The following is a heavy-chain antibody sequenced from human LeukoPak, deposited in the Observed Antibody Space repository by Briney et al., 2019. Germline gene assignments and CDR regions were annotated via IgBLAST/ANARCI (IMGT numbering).Heavy chain of an antibody. D-gene: IGHD3-22*01. J-gene: IGHJ6*02. CDR2: IWYDGSNK. CDR3: ARSGGYSRGYYYGLDV. Sequence: PGGSLRLSCAASGFTFSSYGMHWVRQAPGKGLEWVAVIWYDGSNKYYADSVKGRFTISRDNSKNTLYLQMNSLRAEDTAVYYCARSGGYSRGYYYGLDVWGQGTTVTVSS. CDR1: GFTFSSYG. V-gene: IGHV3-33*01.